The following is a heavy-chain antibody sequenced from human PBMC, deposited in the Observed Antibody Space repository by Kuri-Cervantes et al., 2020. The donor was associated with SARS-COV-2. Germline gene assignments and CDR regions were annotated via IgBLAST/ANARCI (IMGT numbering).Heavy chain of an antibody. CDR2: IYHSGST. J-gene: IGHJ5*02. CDR3: ARLGGYRSGYDWFDP. D-gene: IGHD5-18*01. V-gene: IGHV4-38-2*01. Sequence: SETLSLTCAVSGYSISSGYYWGWIRQPPGKGLEWIGSIYHSGSTYYNPSLKSRVTISADTSKNQFSLRLSSVTAADTAVYYCARLGGYRSGYDWFDPWGQGTLVTVSS. CDR1: GYSISSGYY.